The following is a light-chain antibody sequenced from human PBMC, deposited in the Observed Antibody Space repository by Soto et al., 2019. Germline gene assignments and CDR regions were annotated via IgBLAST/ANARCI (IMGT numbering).Light chain of an antibody. CDR1: QSVSSN. CDR3: QQYNNWPRT. CDR2: GAS. Sequence: EIVMTQSPATLSVSPGERATLSCMASQSVSSNLAWYQQKPGQAPRLLIYGASTRATGIPARFSGSGSGTEFTLTISSLQSEDFAVYYCQQYNNWPRTFGQGTKVHI. J-gene: IGKJ1*01. V-gene: IGKV3-15*01.